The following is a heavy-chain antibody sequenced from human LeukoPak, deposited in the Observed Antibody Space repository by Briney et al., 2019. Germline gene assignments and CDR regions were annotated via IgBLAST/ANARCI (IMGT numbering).Heavy chain of an antibody. D-gene: IGHD3-22*01. CDR1: GYTFTSYG. V-gene: IGHV1-18*01. CDR3: ARGVLGGYYDSSGYYLNY. CDR2: ISAYNGNT. Sequence: ASVKVSCKASGYTFTSYGISWVRQAPGQGLEWMGWISAYNGNTNYAQKLQGRVTMTTDTSTSTAYMELSRLRSDDTAVYYCARGVLGGYYDSSGYYLNYWGQGTLVTVSS. J-gene: IGHJ4*02.